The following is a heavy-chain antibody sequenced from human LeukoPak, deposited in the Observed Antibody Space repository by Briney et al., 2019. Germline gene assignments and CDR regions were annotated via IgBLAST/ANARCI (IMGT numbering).Heavy chain of an antibody. V-gene: IGHV4-39*01. CDR2: IYYSGIT. Sequence: SETLSLTCTVSGGSISSTYYYWGRIRQPPGQGLEWIGSIYYSGITYYNPSLKSRVTISVDTSKNQFSLNLSSVTAADTAVYYCARHATPMATKYFDYWGQGTLVTVSS. CDR3: ARHATPMATKYFDY. CDR1: GGSISSTYYY. D-gene: IGHD5-12*01. J-gene: IGHJ4*02.